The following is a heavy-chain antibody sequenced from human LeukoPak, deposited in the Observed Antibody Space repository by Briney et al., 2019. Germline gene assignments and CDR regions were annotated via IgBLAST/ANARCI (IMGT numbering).Heavy chain of an antibody. D-gene: IGHD6-19*01. CDR2: MYTSGST. V-gene: IGHV4-61*02. CDR1: GGSISSGNYY. CDR3: ARGGQWLASFDY. J-gene: IGHJ4*02. Sequence: SETLSLTCTVSGGSISSGNYYWSWIRQPAGKGLEWIGRMYTSGSTNYNPSLKSRVTISVDTSKNQFSLKLSSVTAADTAVYYCARGGQWLASFDYWGQGTLVTVSS.